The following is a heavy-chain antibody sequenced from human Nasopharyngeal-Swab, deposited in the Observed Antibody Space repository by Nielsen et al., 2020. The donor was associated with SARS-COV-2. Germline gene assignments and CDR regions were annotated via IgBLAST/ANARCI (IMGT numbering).Heavy chain of an antibody. V-gene: IGHV3-7*05. Sequence: GESLKISCATSGFTFTTYWMSWVRQAPGKGLEWVANINQDGSTKYYVDSVKGRFTISRDNTKNSVSLQMNSRRAEDTAMYYCTKKIGEGWGQGTLVTVSS. CDR1: GFTFTTYW. J-gene: IGHJ4*02. CDR2: INQDGSTK. CDR3: TKKIGEG.